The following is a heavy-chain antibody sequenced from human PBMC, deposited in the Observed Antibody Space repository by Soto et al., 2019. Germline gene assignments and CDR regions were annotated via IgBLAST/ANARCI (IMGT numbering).Heavy chain of an antibody. V-gene: IGHV3-74*01. CDR3: VRDGHCIPTICYEYWFDP. D-gene: IGHD2-2*01. J-gene: IGHJ5*02. CDR2: INSDASHT. CDR1: GWTLCTYW. Sequence: GGCLRGSGGASGWTLCTYWMHWSRQVPGKGLEWVSRINSDASHTYYADSVKGRFTISRDNGKNTLHLEMNSLRAEDTAVYYCVRDGHCIPTICYEYWFDPWAQGSLVPLSS.